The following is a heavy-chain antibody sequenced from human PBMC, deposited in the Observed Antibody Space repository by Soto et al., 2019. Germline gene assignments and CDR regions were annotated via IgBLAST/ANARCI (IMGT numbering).Heavy chain of an antibody. Sequence: QVQLVQSGGEVEKPGASVKVSCKTSGYSFTTYGISWVRQAPGQGLDWMGWISTYNGNTKYTQRLQGRVTMTTDTSPCTDSMELRSWKYDDSAVYYCARGPTDYHNNSGSNILAYWAKGTLVTVSS. V-gene: IGHV1-18*01. CDR3: ARGPTDYHNNSGSNILAY. CDR1: GYSFTTYG. D-gene: IGHD3-22*01. CDR2: ISTYNGNT. J-gene: IGHJ4*02.